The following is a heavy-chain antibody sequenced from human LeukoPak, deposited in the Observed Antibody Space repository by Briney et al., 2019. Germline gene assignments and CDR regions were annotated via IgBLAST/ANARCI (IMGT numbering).Heavy chain of an antibody. CDR3: ARVTPSNDAFDI. CDR1: GYTFTSYY. CDR2: INPNGGST. Sequence: ASVKVSCKASGYTFTSYYMHWVRQAPGQGLEWMGIINPNGGSTSYAQKFQGRVTMTRDTSTSTVYMELSSLRSEDTAVYYCARVTPSNDAFDIWGQGTMVTVSS. J-gene: IGHJ3*02. V-gene: IGHV1-46*01.